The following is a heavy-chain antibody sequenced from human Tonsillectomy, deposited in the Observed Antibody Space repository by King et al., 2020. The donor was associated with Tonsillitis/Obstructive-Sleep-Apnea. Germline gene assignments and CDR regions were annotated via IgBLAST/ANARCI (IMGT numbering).Heavy chain of an antibody. CDR1: GYTFTNNG. V-gene: IGHV1-18*01. J-gene: IGHJ6*03. CDR2: ISTYSGDT. Sequence: QLVQSGGEVKKPGASVKVSCKASGYTFTNNGITWMRQAPGQGLEWMGWISTYSGDTKYAQRLQGRVTMTTDTSTSTVYMELRSLRFDDSALYYCARAARRKRVIGVVNPPGYYYIDVWGEGTTVTVSS. D-gene: IGHD3-3*01. CDR3: ARAARRKRVIGVVNPPGYYYIDV.